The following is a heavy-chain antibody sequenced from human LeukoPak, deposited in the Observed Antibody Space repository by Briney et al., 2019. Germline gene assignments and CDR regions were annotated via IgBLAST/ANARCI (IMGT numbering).Heavy chain of an antibody. D-gene: IGHD3-3*01. V-gene: IGHV3-74*01. J-gene: IGHJ3*02. CDR3: ARGLTIFGVVNDAFDI. CDR2: INSDGSST. CDR1: GFTFSSYW. Sequence: GGSLRLSCAASGFTFSSYWMHWVRRAPGKGLVWVSLINSDGSSTIYADSVKGRFTISRDNAKNTLYLQMKSLRAEDTAVYYCARGLTIFGVVNDAFDIWGQGTMVTVSS.